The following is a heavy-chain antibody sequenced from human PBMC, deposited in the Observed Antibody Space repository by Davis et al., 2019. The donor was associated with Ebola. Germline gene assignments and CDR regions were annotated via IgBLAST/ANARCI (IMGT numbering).Heavy chain of an antibody. Sequence: GESLKISCAASGFTLSIYTMHWVRQAPGKGLEWLAVIWYDGSREFLADSMKGRFTISRDNSRNTLFLQMNSLRGDDTAVYYCARDRNWGLADYWGRGTLVTVSS. J-gene: IGHJ4*02. CDR1: GFTLSIYT. D-gene: IGHD7-27*01. CDR2: IWYDGSRE. V-gene: IGHV3-33*08. CDR3: ARDRNWGLADY.